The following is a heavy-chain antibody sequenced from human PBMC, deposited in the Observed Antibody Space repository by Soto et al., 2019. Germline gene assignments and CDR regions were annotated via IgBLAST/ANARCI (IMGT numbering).Heavy chain of an antibody. Sequence: QVQLVQSGAEVKKTGASVKVSCKASGYTFTSYAMHWVRQAPGQRLEWMGWINAGNGNTKYSQNFQGRVTITRDTSASTAYMELSSLRSEDTAVYYCARAPSCSSVEYYYYMDVCCKGTTVTVSS. J-gene: IGHJ6*03. CDR3: ARAPSCSSVEYYYYMDV. CDR1: GYTFTSYA. V-gene: IGHV1-3*01. D-gene: IGHD6-6*01. CDR2: INAGNGNT.